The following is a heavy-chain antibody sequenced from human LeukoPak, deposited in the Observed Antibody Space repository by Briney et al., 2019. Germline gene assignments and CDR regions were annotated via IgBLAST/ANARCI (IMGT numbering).Heavy chain of an antibody. D-gene: IGHD6-13*01. CDR1: GFTSSSYW. CDR2: IKKDGSEK. V-gene: IGHV3-7*03. Sequence: GGSLRLSCAASGFTSSSYWMSWVRQAPGKGLEWVANIKKDGSEKYYVDSVKGRFTISRDNAKNSLYPQMNSLRAEDTAVYFCARGLYSSTTYYFDYWGQGTLVTASS. CDR3: ARGLYSSTTYYFDY. J-gene: IGHJ4*02.